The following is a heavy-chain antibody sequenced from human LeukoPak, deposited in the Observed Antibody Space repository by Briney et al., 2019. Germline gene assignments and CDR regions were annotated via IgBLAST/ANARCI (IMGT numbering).Heavy chain of an antibody. CDR2: MNPNSGNT. J-gene: IGHJ6*03. D-gene: IGHD2-15*01. Sequence: ASVKVSCKASGYTFTSYDINWERQATGQGLEWMGWMNPNSGNTGYAQKFQGRVTMTRNTSISTAYMELSSLRSEDTAVYYCARGLATGIFYYYYMDVWGKGTTVTVSS. V-gene: IGHV1-8*01. CDR3: ARGLATGIFYYYYMDV. CDR1: GYTFTSYD.